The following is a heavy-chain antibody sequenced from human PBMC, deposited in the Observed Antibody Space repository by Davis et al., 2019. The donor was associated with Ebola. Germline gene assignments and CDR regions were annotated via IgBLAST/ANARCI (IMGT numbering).Heavy chain of an antibody. Sequence: GESLKISCAASGFIFSHYGMHWVRQAPGKGLEWVAGIWSHGNYYLYGDSVRGRFTISRDNSKNTLYLQMNSLRVQDTAVYYCARDPDTSGYYSWFDPWGQGTLVTVSS. CDR3: ARDPDTSGYYSWFDP. D-gene: IGHD2/OR15-2a*01. CDR2: IWSHGNYY. CDR1: GFIFSHYG. V-gene: IGHV3-33*01. J-gene: IGHJ5*02.